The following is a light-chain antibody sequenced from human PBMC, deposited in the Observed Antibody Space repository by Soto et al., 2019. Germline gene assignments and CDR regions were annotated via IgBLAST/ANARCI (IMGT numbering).Light chain of an antibody. CDR2: GAS. J-gene: IGKJ5*01. CDR3: QQRSNCPPT. CDR1: QSVSSN. Sequence: EIVMTQSPATLSVSPWERATLSCGASQSVSSNLAWYQQKPGQAPSLLIYGASSRATGIPDRFSGSGSGTDFTRTISRLEPEDFAVYYCQQRSNCPPTFGQGTRLEIK. V-gene: IGKV3D-20*02.